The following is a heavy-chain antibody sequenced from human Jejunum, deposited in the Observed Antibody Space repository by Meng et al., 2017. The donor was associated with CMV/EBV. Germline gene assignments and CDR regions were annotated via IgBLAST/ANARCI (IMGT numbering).Heavy chain of an antibody. CDR3: AKSAYCTGGSCSTFGY. J-gene: IGHJ4*02. D-gene: IGHD2-15*01. Sequence: DSIGSGVWWSWVRLPPGKGLEWIGEIHHSGSTNYNPSLKSRVTISVDKSKNQFSLNLSSVTAADTAVYYCAKSAYCTGGSCSTFGYWGQGTLVTVSS. CDR1: DSIGSGVW. CDR2: IHHSGST. V-gene: IGHV4-4*02.